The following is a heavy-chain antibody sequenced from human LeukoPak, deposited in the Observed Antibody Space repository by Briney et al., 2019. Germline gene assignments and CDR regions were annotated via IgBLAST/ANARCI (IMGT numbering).Heavy chain of an antibody. CDR2: ISGSGGST. CDR3: AKGTGRNSSIAASGT. Sequence: SGGSLRLSCAASGFTFRSHWMSWVHQAPGKGLEWVSAISGSGGSTYYADSVKGRFTISRDNSKNTLYLQMNSLRAEDTAVYYCAKGTGRNSSIAASGTWGQGTLVTVSS. J-gene: IGHJ4*02. CDR1: GFTFRSHW. V-gene: IGHV3-23*01. D-gene: IGHD6-13*01.